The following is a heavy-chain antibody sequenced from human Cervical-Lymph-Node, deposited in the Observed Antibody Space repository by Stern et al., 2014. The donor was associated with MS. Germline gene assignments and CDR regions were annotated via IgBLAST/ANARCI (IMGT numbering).Heavy chain of an antibody. CDR2: IWYDGSNP. Sequence: VQLVESGGGVVQPGRSLRLSCAASGFSFSRYAMHWVRQAPGQGLEWVALIWYDGSNPYYADSVTGRFTISRDNFKNTLYLQMTSLRAEDTAVYYCASAYSSSHYSFDYWGQGTLVTVSS. J-gene: IGHJ4*02. D-gene: IGHD6-13*01. V-gene: IGHV3-33*01. CDR3: ASAYSSSHYSFDY. CDR1: GFSFSRYA.